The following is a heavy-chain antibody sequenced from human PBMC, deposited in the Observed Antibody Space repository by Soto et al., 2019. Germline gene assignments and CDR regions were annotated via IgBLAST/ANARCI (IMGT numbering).Heavy chain of an antibody. J-gene: IGHJ6*02. CDR2: VYYTGDT. Sequence: QVQLQQSGPGLVKPSETLSLTCAVSSGPSSSHNWGWIRQPPGRGLEWIGYVYYTGDTSYNPSLRSRVTLSADPSTNHISLPLTSVTAADTAVYYCVRQGIDYLHGLVDVWGQGTKVSVSS. CDR3: VRQGIDYLHGLVDV. D-gene: IGHD1-26*01. V-gene: IGHV4-59*08. CDR1: SGPSSSHN.